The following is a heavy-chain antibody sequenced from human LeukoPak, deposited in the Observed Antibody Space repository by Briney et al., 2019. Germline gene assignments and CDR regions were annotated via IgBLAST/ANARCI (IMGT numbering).Heavy chain of an antibody. D-gene: IGHD5-12*01. CDR3: AGLRENAFDI. V-gene: IGHV4-30-2*01. CDR2: IYHTGST. CDR1: GGSISSGGYS. J-gene: IGHJ3*02. Sequence: PSETLSLTCAVSGGSISSGGYSWSWIRQPPGKGLECIGYIYHTGSTYYNPSLETGVTISVDKSNNQFSLRLSSVTAADTAVYYCAGLRENAFDIWGQGTMVTVSS.